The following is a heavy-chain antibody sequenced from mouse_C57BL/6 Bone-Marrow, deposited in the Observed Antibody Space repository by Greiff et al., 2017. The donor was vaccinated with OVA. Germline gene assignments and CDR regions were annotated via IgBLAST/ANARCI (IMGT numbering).Heavy chain of an antibody. V-gene: IGHV1-62-2*01. J-gene: IGHJ4*01. D-gene: IGHD2-3*01. Sequence: QVQLKESGAELVKPGASVKLSCKASGYTFTEYTIHWVKQRSGQGLEWIGWFYPGSGSIQYNEQFKDKATLTADKSSSTVYMELIRLTSEDSAVYFCARHGEGYYEVVYAMVFWGQGTSVTVSS. CDR1: GYTFTEYT. CDR2: FYPGSGSI. CDR3: ARHGEGYYEVVYAMVF.